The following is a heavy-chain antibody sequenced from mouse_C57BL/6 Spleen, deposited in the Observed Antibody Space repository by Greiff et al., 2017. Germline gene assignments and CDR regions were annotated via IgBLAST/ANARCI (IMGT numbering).Heavy chain of an antibody. Sequence: EVQLQQSGPELVKPGASVKISCKASGYSFTGYYMNWVKQSPEKSLEWIGEINPSTGGTTYNQKFKAKATLTVDKSSSTAYMQLKSLTSEDSAVYYCARPYDYDGAWFAYWGQGTLVTVSA. D-gene: IGHD2-4*01. V-gene: IGHV1-42*01. CDR2: INPSTGGT. CDR1: GYSFTGYY. J-gene: IGHJ3*01. CDR3: ARPYDYDGAWFAY.